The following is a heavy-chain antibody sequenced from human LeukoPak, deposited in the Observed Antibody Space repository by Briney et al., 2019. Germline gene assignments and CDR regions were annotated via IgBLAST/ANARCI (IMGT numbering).Heavy chain of an antibody. CDR1: GFTVKDNF. Sequence: QPGGSLRLSCAASGFTVKDNFMSWVRQAPGKGLEWVSVIYSGGSTYYADSVKGRFTISRDNSKNTLYLQMNSLRAEDTAVYYCARDREYYYEYWGQGTLVTVSS. CDR3: ARDREYYYEY. CDR2: IYSGGST. J-gene: IGHJ4*02. V-gene: IGHV3-66*01. D-gene: IGHD3-10*01.